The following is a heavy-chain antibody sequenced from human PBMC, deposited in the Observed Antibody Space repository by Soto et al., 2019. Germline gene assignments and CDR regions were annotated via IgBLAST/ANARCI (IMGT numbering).Heavy chain of an antibody. D-gene: IGHD5-18*01. CDR3: AKVRGYASGWRYFDY. CDR1: GGSISGYY. CDR2: IFHSGST. Sequence: SETLSLTCNVSGGSISGYYCSWIRQAPWKGLQWIGYIFHSGSTSYNPSLRSRVTISVDTSKNQLSLKVNSVTAADTAVYYCAKVRGYASGWRYFDYLGQGTLVTVSS. J-gene: IGHJ4*02. V-gene: IGHV4-59*01.